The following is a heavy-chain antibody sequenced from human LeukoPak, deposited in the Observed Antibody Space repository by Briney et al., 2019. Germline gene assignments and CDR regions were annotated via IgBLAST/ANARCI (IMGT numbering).Heavy chain of an antibody. CDR1: GFTFSDYW. CDR3: RRDTGHGSYY. V-gene: IGHV3-74*01. Sequence: GGSLRLSCAASGFTFSDYWMHWVRQVPGQGPEWVSRINFDANATLYADSVKGRFAISRNNAKNTMYLQMNSLRADATAIYYWRRDTGHGSYYRGPGAPCSVSS. J-gene: IGHJ4*02. CDR2: INFDANAT. D-gene: IGHD5-24*01.